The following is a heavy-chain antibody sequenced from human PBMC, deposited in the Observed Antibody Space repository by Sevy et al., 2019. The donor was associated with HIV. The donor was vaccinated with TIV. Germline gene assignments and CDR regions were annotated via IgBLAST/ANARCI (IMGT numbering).Heavy chain of an antibody. CDR2: IIPSSGDT. J-gene: IGHJ4*02. V-gene: IGHV1-2*02. CDR3: TRSVYGSGTYLNDY. CDR1: GYMFTGYY. Sequence: ASVKVSCKASGYMFTGYYIHWVRQAPGRGLKWMGWIIPSSGDTNYGQRFLGRVTMTRDTSINIAYMELNSLTSDDTAVYYCTRSVYGSGTYLNDYWGQGTLVTVSS. D-gene: IGHD3-10*01.